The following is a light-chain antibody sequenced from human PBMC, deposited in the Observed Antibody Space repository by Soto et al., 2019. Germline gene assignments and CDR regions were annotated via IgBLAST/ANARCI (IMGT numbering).Light chain of an antibody. CDR2: DTN. V-gene: IGLV8-61*01. CDR1: SGSVSTSYY. J-gene: IGLJ2*01. CDR3: VLYMGSGISI. Sequence: QTVVTQEPSFSVSPGGTVTLTCGLSSGSVSTSYYPSWYQQTPGQAPRTLIYDTNTRSSGVPDRCSGSILGNKAALTITGAQAAGESDYYCVLYMGSGISIFGGGTKLTV.